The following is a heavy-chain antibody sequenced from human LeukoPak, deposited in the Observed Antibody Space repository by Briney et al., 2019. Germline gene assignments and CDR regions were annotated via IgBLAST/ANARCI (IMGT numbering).Heavy chain of an antibody. CDR2: IIPIFGTA. Sequence: SVKVSCKASGGTFSSYAISWVRQAAGQGLEWMGRIIPIFGTANYVQKFQGRVTITTDESTSTAYMELSSLRSEDTAVYYCAREVYSYGYARFDYWGQGTLVTVSS. D-gene: IGHD5-18*01. V-gene: IGHV1-69*05. CDR3: AREVYSYGYARFDY. J-gene: IGHJ4*02. CDR1: GGTFSSYA.